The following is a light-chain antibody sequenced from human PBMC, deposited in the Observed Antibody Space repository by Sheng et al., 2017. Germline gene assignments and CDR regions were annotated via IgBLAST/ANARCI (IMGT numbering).Light chain of an antibody. CDR3: QQYVSSTMYS. J-gene: IGKJ2*03. CDR2: GAS. CDR1: QSFGKNY. V-gene: IGKV3-20*01. Sequence: EVVLTQSPGTLSLSPGERATLSCTTSQSFGKNYLAWYQHKPGQAPRLLISGASDRAAGIPDRFSGSGSGTDFTLTISRVEPEDFAVYYCQQYVSSTMYSFGQGTKIEIK.